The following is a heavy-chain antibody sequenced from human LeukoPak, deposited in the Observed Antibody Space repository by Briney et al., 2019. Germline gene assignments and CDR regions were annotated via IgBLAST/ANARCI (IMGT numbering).Heavy chain of an antibody. CDR1: GYTFTGYY. D-gene: IGHD3-22*01. CDR3: ARVDFSESYGSSGFDY. CDR2: INPNSGGT. J-gene: IGHJ4*02. Sequence: ASVKVSCKASGYTFTGYYMHWVRQAPGQGLEWMGWINPNSGGTNYAQKFQGRVTMTRDTSISTAYMELSRLRSDDTAVYYCARVDFSESYGSSGFDYWGQGTLVTVSS. V-gene: IGHV1-2*02.